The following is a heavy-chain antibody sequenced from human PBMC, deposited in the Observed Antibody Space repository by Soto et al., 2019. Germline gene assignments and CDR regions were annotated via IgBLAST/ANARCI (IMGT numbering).Heavy chain of an antibody. V-gene: IGHV4-59*01. CDR2: VHDSGST. CDR3: ARGTRALLNSFFAY. D-gene: IGHD2-15*01. Sequence: PSETLSLTCSVSGDTISNYYWSWIRQTPGKGLEWIGCVHDSGSTDYNPSRKGRVTMSLHTSKSHFSLNLISVTAADSATYYCARGTRALLNSFFAYWGQGIPVAVAS. J-gene: IGHJ4*02. CDR1: GDTISNYY.